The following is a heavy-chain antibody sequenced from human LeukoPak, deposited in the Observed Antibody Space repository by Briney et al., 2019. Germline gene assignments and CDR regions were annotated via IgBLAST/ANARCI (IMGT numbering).Heavy chain of an antibody. CDR1: GGSITSTNY. CDR3: AREGGPYRPLDY. CDR2: FNLQGST. J-gene: IGHJ4*02. Sequence: SGTLSLTCGVSGGSITSTNYWTWVRQPPGKGLEWIGEFNLQGSTNYNPSLMGRVAISVDMSENHLSLQLTSVTAADTAVYYCAREGGPYRPLDYSGQGTLVTVSS. V-gene: IGHV4-4*02.